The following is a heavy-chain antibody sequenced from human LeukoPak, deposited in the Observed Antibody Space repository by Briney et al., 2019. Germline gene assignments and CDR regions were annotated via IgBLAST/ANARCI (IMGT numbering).Heavy chain of an antibody. V-gene: IGHV5-51*01. Sequence: ESLKISCKASGLNFANSWIGWVRQMPGKGLEWMGVIYPSDSDTRYNPSFQGQVTISADKSISTAYLQWSSLKASDTAMYYCARRITFGGVIPDPWGQGTLVTVSS. CDR2: IYPSDSDT. CDR3: ARRITFGGVIPDP. J-gene: IGHJ5*02. D-gene: IGHD3-16*02. CDR1: GLNFANSW.